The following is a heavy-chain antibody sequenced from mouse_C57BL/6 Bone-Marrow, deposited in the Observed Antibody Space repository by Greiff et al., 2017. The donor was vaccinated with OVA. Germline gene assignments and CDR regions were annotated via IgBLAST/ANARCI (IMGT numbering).Heavy chain of an antibody. J-gene: IGHJ2*01. CDR3: ARSLDYGSSFDY. CDR2: IRNKDNGYTT. D-gene: IGHD1-1*01. Sequence: EVMLVESGGGLVQPGGSLSLSCAASGFTFTDYYMSWVRQPPGKGLEWLGFIRNKDNGYTTEYSVSVKGGFTISRDNSQSILYLQMNALRAEYSTTYYCARSLDYGSSFDYWGQGTTLTVSS. V-gene: IGHV7-3*01. CDR1: GFTFTDYY.